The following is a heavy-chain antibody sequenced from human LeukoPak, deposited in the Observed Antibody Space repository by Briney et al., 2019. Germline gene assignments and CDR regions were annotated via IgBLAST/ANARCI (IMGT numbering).Heavy chain of an antibody. J-gene: IGHJ4*02. CDR1: GFTFSSYG. CDR2: IRYDGLNT. D-gene: IGHD2-2*01. V-gene: IGHV3-33*01. Sequence: PGRSLRLSCAASGFTFSSYGMHWVRQAPGKGLEWVAVIRYDGLNTYYVDSVKGRFTISRDNSKNTLYLQMNSLRDEDTAVYYCARDRGRSISCPDYWGRGTLVTVSS. CDR3: ARDRGRSISCPDY.